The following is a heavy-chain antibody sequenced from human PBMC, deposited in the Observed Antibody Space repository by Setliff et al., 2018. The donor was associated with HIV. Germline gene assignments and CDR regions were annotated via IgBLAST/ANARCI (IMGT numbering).Heavy chain of an antibody. CDR2: VHYTGTT. V-gene: IGHV4-31*01. CDR3: ARAPYVSGSFGWFDP. J-gene: IGHJ5*02. D-gene: IGHD3-10*01. CDR1: GGSISSSSYY. Sequence: SETLSLTCTVSGGSISSSSYYWNWFRQYPGKGLEWIGYVHYTGTTNQNPSLRSLITISLDTSKNQFSLKLTSVTAADTAVYYCARAPYVSGSFGWFDPWGQGTLVTVSS.